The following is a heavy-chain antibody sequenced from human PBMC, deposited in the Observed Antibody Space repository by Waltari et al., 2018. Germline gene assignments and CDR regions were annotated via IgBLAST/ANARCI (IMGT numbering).Heavy chain of an antibody. CDR1: GYTLTELS. D-gene: IGHD6-19*01. V-gene: IGHV1-24*01. CDR2: FDPEDGET. Sequence: QVQLVQSGAEVKKPGASVKVSCKVSGYTLTELSMHWVRQAPGKGLEWMGGFDPEDGETIYAQKFQGRVTMTEDTSTDTAYMELSSLRSEDTAVHYCATQRDGYSSGWHKAAHAFDIWGQGTMVTVSS. J-gene: IGHJ3*02. CDR3: ATQRDGYSSGWHKAAHAFDI.